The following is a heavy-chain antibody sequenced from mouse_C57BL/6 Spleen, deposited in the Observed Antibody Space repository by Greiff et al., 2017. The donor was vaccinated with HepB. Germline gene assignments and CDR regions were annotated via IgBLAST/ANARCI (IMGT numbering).Heavy chain of an antibody. CDR2: INPYNGGT. J-gene: IGHJ1*03. CDR1: GYTFTDYY. CDR3: AMADGYYGYFDV. D-gene: IGHD2-3*01. V-gene: IGHV1-19*01. Sequence: EVQLQQSGPVLVKPGASVKMSCKASGYTFTDYYMNWVKQSHGKSLEWIGVINPYNGGTSYNQKFKGKATLTVDKSSSTAYMELNSLTSEDSAVYYCAMADGYYGYFDVWGTGTTVTVSS.